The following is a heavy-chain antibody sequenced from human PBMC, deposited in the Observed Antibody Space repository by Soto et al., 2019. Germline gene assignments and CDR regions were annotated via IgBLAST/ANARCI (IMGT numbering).Heavy chain of an antibody. V-gene: IGHV1-69*13. J-gene: IGHJ6*02. CDR3: AREVLGYCSSTSCSPYYYYGMDV. D-gene: IGHD2-2*01. CDR2: IIPIFGTA. Sequence: ASVKVSCKASGGTFSSYAISWVRQAPGQGLEWMGGIIPIFGTANYAQKFQGRVTITADESTSTAYMELSSLRSEDTAVYYCAREVLGYCSSTSCSPYYYYGMDVWGQGTTVTVSS. CDR1: GGTFSSYA.